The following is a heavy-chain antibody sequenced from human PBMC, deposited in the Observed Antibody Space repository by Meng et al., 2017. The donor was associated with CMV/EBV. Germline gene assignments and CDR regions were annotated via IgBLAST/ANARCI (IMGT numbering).Heavy chain of an antibody. CDR3: AKGFRVAARPSYFDY. J-gene: IGHJ4*02. CDR2: ISGSGGST. V-gene: IGHV3-23*01. D-gene: IGHD6-6*01. Sequence: GGSLRLSGAASGFTFSSYAMSWVRQAPGKGLEWVSAISGSGGSTYYADSVKGRFTISRDNSKNTRYLQMNSLRAEDTAVYYCAKGFRVAARPSYFDYWGQGTLVTVSS. CDR1: GFTFSSYA.